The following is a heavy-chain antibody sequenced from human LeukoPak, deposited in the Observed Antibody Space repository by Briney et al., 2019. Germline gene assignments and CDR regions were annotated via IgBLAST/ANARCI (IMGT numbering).Heavy chain of an antibody. D-gene: IGHD2-15*01. J-gene: IGHJ4*02. CDR3: ARRGRVLYDY. CDR1: GGSFSGYY. CDR2: INHSGST. Sequence: PETLSLTCAVYGGSFSGYYWSWIRQPPGKGLEWIGEINHSGSTNYNPSLKSRVTISVDTSKNQFSLKLSSVTAADTAVYYCARRGRVLYDYWGQGTLVTVSS. V-gene: IGHV4-34*01.